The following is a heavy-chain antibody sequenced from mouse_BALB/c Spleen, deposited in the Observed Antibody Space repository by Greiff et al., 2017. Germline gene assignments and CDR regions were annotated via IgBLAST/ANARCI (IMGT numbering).Heavy chain of an antibody. CDR1: GYSITSDYA. CDR3: ARGAGTGWYYFDY. Sequence: VQLKESGPGLVKPSQSLSLTCTVTGYSITSDYAWNWIRQFPGNKLEWMGYISYSGSTSYNPSLKSRISITRDTSKNQFFLQLNSVTTEDTATYYCARGAGTGWYYFDYWGQGTTLTVSS. J-gene: IGHJ2*01. D-gene: IGHD4-1*01. V-gene: IGHV3-2*02. CDR2: ISYSGST.